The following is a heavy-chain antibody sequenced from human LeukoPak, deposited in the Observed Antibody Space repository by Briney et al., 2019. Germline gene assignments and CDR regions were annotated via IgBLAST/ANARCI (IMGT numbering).Heavy chain of an antibody. V-gene: IGHV1-2*06. J-gene: IGHJ6*02. CDR2: FNPNSGGT. CDR1: GYTFTRYG. Sequence: ASVKVSCKASGYTFTRYGISWVRQAPGQGLEWMGRFNPNSGGTTYAQKFQDRVTMTRDTSINTAYMELSRLNSDDTAIYYCATPGGILWFGDQDGMDVWGHGTTVAVSS. D-gene: IGHD3-10*01. CDR3: ATPGGILWFGDQDGMDV.